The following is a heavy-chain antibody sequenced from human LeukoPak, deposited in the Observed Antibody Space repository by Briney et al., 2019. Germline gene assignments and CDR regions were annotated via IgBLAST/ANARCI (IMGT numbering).Heavy chain of an antibody. CDR3: ARVGSSGYNFGS. Sequence: SETLSLTCTVSGGSISSYYWSWIRQPPGEGLEWIGYIYYTGSTNYNPSLKSRVTISVDTSKSQFSLKLTSVTAADTAIYYCARVGSSGYNFGSWGQGTLVTVSS. V-gene: IGHV4-59*01. CDR1: GGSISSYY. D-gene: IGHD3-22*01. J-gene: IGHJ4*02. CDR2: IYYTGST.